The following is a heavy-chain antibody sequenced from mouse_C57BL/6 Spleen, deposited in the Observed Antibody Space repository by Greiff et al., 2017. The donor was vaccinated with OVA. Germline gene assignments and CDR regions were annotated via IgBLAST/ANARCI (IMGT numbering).Heavy chain of an antibody. D-gene: IGHD2-4*01. J-gene: IGHJ2*01. CDR2: IYPGDGDT. V-gene: IGHV1-82*01. CDR1: GYAFSSSW. Sequence: VKLLESGPELVKPGASVKISCKASGYAFSSSWMNWVKQRPGKGLEWIGRIYPGDGDTNYNGKIKGKATLTADKSSSTAYMQLSSLTSEDSAVYFCARSFYDYDGGYWGQGTTLTVSS. CDR3: ARSFYDYDGGY.